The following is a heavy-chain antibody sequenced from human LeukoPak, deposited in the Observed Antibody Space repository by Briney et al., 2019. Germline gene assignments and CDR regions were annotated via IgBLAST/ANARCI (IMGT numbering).Heavy chain of an antibody. Sequence: SVKVSCKASGGTFSSYAISWVRQAPGQGLEWMGGIIPIFGTANYAQKFQGRVTITTDGSTSTAYMELSSLRSEDTAVYYCARESRPTSFDWLLPNFDYWGQGTLVTVSS. D-gene: IGHD3-9*01. V-gene: IGHV1-69*05. CDR3: ARESRPTSFDWLLPNFDY. CDR2: IIPIFGTA. J-gene: IGHJ4*02. CDR1: GGTFSSYA.